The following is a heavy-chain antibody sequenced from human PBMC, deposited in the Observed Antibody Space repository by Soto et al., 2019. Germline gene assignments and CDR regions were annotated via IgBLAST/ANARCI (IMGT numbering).Heavy chain of an antibody. CDR2: LYYNGST. J-gene: IGHJ6*02. CDR1: GGSINIGGYF. D-gene: IGHD3-16*01. CDR3: ATDEYFGSEINFYYYAMDV. Sequence: QVQLQESGPGLVKPSQTLSLACTVSGGSINIGGYFWSWVRQFPGKGLEWIGHLYYNGSTYYNPSLKSRVTISRDTSKNQFSLRLTSVTAADTAVYYCATDEYFGSEINFYYYAMDVWGQGNTVTVSS. V-gene: IGHV4-31*03.